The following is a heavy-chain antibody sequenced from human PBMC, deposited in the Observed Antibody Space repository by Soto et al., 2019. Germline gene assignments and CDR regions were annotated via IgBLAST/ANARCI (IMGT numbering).Heavy chain of an antibody. V-gene: IGHV3-23*01. Sequence: PGWSLRLSCAASGFTFSSYAMTWVRQAPGKGLEWVSVIGGSGGSTYYADSVKGRFTISRDNSKSTLYLQMNSLRVEDTAMYYCAKATKGSLYYYYGMDVWGQGTTVTVSS. CDR1: GFTFSSYA. CDR3: AKATKGSLYYYYGMDV. J-gene: IGHJ6*02. CDR2: IGGSGGST.